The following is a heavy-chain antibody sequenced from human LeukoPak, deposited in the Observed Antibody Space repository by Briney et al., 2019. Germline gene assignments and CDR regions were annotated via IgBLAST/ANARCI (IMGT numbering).Heavy chain of an antibody. J-gene: IGHJ4*02. V-gene: IGHV4-59*01. Sequence: SEPLSLTCTVSGGRISSYYWSWIRHPPGKALEWIGYIYYSGSTNYNPSLKSRVTISVDTSKNQFSLKLSSVTAADTAVYYCAREELSDGIDYWGQGTLVTVSS. CDR3: AREELSDGIDY. CDR1: GGRISSYY. CDR2: IYYSGST. D-gene: IGHD3-16*02.